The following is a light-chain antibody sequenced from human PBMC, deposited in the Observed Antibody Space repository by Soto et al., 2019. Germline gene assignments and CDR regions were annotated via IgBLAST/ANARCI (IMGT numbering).Light chain of an antibody. CDR3: QQRSNGPPVLI. J-gene: IGKJ4*01. Sequence: EIVLTQSPASLSLSPGERATLSCRASQSVSSHLAWFQQRPGQAPRLLIYGASNRATGIPARFGGSGSGTNVTLTISSVEHEDFAVYYCQQRSNGPPVLIFGGGPKVEIK. CDR1: QSVSSH. CDR2: GAS. V-gene: IGKV3-11*01.